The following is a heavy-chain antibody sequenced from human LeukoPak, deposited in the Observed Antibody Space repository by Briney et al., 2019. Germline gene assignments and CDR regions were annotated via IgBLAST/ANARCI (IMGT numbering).Heavy chain of an antibody. V-gene: IGHV4-61*02. CDR3: AREHENDYGSGTNFDY. D-gene: IGHD3-10*01. CDR1: GGSISSGSYY. CDR2: IHTSGST. J-gene: IGHJ4*02. Sequence: SETLSLTCTISGGSISSGSYYWSWIRQPAGKGLEWIGRIHTSGSTNYNPSLKSRVTISVDTSKNQFSLKLSSVTAADTAVYYCAREHENDYGSGTNFDYWGQGTLVTVSS.